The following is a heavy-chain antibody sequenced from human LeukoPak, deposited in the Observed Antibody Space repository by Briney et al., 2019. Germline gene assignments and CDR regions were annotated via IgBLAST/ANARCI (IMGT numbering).Heavy chain of an antibody. V-gene: IGHV4-34*01. CDR2: INHSGST. CDR1: GGSFSGYY. CDR3: ARRTEGPYYFDY. D-gene: IGHD1-14*01. Sequence: PSETLSLTCAVYGGSFSGYYWSWIRQPPGKGLEWIGEINHSGSTNYNPSLKRRVTISVDTSKNQFSLKLSSVTAADTAVYYCARRTEGPYYFDYWGQGTLVTVSS. J-gene: IGHJ4*02.